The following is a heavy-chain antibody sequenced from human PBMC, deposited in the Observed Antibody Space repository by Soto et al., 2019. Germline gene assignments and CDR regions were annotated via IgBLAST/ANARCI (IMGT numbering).Heavy chain of an antibody. D-gene: IGHD6-6*01. Sequence: ASVEVSCKASGYTLTNNDSNWVRQAPGQGLEWIGWMNTNTNTTESAEVFEGRVSLTWDTSISTAYMQLNSLKIDDTAVYYCAREVVETSSLWLDPWGQGTLVTVSS. CDR3: AREVVETSSLWLDP. V-gene: IGHV1-8*01. CDR2: MNTNTNTT. J-gene: IGHJ5*02. CDR1: GYTLTNND.